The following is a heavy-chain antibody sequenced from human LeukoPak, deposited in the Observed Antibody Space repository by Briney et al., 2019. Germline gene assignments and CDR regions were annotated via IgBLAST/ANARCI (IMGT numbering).Heavy chain of an antibody. Sequence: SETLSLTCTVSGFSVTTDSYCWGWIRQPPGKGLEWIGYDYCGGNTNYDPSLKRRVTISVDTSKNQFSLTLTSVTAADTAVYYCARHHASGWFYFDSWGQGTLVTVSS. CDR3: ARHHASGWFYFDS. CDR1: GFSVTTDSYC. D-gene: IGHD6-19*01. V-gene: IGHV4-61*01. CDR2: DYCGGNT. J-gene: IGHJ4*02.